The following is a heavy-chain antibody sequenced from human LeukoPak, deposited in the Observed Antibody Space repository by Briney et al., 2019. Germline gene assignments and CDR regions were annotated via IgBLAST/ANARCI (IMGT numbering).Heavy chain of an antibody. Sequence: SETLSLTCTVSGGSISSYYWSWIRQPPGKGLEWIRYIYYSGSSNYNPSLKSRVTISVDTSKNQFSLKLSSVSAADTAVYYCAGGSMVRGAPLDPWGQGTLVTVSS. J-gene: IGHJ5*02. CDR3: AGGSMVRGAPLDP. CDR1: GGSISSYY. CDR2: IYYSGSS. V-gene: IGHV4-59*01. D-gene: IGHD3-10*01.